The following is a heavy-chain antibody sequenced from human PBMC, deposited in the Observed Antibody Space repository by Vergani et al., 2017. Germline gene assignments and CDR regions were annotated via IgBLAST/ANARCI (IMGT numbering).Heavy chain of an antibody. Sequence: QAQLQESGPRLVKPSQTLSLTCSVSGDSLTSDFFYWTWIRQPAGTRLEWIGRVHSSGSTHYNPSLEGRVSVSMDTAKNEFSLDLQSVTAADTAVYYCARGALWWLRQIDSWGQGTLVTVSS. J-gene: IGHJ4*02. CDR2: VHSSGST. V-gene: IGHV4-61*02. CDR1: GDSLTSDFFY. D-gene: IGHD2-21*01. CDR3: ARGALWWLRQIDS.